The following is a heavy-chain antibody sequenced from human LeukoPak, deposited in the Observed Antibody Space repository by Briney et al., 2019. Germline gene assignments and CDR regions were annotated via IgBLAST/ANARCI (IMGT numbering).Heavy chain of an antibody. D-gene: IGHD3-16*01. CDR2: INHSGST. CDR1: GRSLSGYY. CDR3: ASSLITRGYFDY. Sequence: SETLSLTCAVYGRSLSGYYWTWIRQPPGKGLEWIGEINHSGSTNYNPSLKSRVTISVDTSKNQFSLKLSSVTAADTAVYYCASSLITRGYFDYWGQGTLVTVSS. V-gene: IGHV4-34*01. J-gene: IGHJ4*02.